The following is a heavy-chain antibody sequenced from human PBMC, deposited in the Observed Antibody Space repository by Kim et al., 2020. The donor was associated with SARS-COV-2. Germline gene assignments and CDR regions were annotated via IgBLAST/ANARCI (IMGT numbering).Heavy chain of an antibody. J-gene: IGHJ3*02. CDR1: GGSISSGGYY. CDR3: ARERISRYFDGDAFDI. Sequence: SETLSLTCTVSGGSISSGGYYWSWIRQHPGKGLEWIGYIYYSGSTYYNPSLKSRVTISVDTSKNQFSLKLSSVTAADTAVYYCARERISRYFDGDAFDIWGQGTMVTVSS. CDR2: IYYSGST. V-gene: IGHV4-31*03. D-gene: IGHD3-9*01.